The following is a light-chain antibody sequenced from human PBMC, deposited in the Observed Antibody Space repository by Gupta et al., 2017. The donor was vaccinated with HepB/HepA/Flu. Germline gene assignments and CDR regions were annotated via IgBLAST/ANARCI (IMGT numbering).Light chain of an antibody. J-gene: IGKJ1*01. CDR1: QSLLHSNGYNY. CDR3: MQALQTPTT. V-gene: IGKV2-28*01. Sequence: DIVMTQSPLSLPVTPGEPASISCRSSQSLLHSNGYNYLDWDLQKPGQSPQLRLYLGFNRASGAPDRFSGSGSGTDFTLKISRVEAEDVGVYYCMQALQTPTTFGQGTKVEIK. CDR2: LGF.